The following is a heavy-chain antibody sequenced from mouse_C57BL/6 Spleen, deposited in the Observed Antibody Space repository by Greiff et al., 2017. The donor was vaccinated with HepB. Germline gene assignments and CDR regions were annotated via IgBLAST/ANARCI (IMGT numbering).Heavy chain of an antibody. D-gene: IGHD2-5*01. J-gene: IGHJ4*01. Sequence: EVKLVESGEGLVKPGGSLKLSCAASGFTFSSYAMSWVRQTPEKRLEWVAYISSGGDYIYYADTVKGRFTISRDNARHTLYLQMSSLKSEDTAMYYCTRGGGYSNYVGYAMDYWGQGTSVTVSS. CDR1: GFTFSSYA. CDR3: TRGGGYSNYVGYAMDY. CDR2: ISSGGDYI. V-gene: IGHV5-9-1*02.